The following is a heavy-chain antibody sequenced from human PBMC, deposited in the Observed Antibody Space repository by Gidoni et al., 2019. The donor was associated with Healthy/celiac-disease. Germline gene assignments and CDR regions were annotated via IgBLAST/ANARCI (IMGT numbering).Heavy chain of an antibody. CDR1: GGTFSSSA. CDR2: IIPILGIA. CDR3: AADYYGSGRGYFDY. D-gene: IGHD3-10*01. V-gene: IGHV1-69*04. J-gene: IGHJ4*02. Sequence: QVQLVQSGAEVKKPGSSVKFSCTASGGTFSSSAISWVRQAPGQGLEWMGRIIPILGIANYAQKFQGRVTITADKSTSTAYMELSSLRSEDTAVYYCAADYYGSGRGYFDYWGQGTLVTVSS.